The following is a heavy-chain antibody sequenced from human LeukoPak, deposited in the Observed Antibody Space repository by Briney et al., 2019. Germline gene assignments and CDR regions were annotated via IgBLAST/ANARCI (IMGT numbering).Heavy chain of an antibody. CDR3: ARGSSGSNYGVSDY. CDR1: GGSISSGDYY. CDR2: IYYSGST. J-gene: IGHJ4*02. Sequence: PSETLSLTCTVSGGSISSGDYYWSWIRQPPGKGLEWIGYIYYSGSTYYNPSLKSRVTISVDTSKNQFSLKLSSVTAADTAVYYCARGSSGSNYGVSDYWGQGTLVTVSS. D-gene: IGHD6-19*01. V-gene: IGHV4-30-4*01.